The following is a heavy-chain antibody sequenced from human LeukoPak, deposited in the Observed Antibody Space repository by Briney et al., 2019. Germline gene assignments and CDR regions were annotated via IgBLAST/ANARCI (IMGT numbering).Heavy chain of an antibody. CDR2: ISADATGT. V-gene: IGHV3-23*01. Sequence: GGSLRLSCAASGFTFTNYAMSWVRQAPGKGLEWASIISADATGTYYADSLRGRFTISRDNSKNTLYLQVNSLRDEDTAVYYCAKTPHRLSSEIDHWGQGTLVTVSS. J-gene: IGHJ4*02. D-gene: IGHD6-6*01. CDR1: GFTFTNYA. CDR3: AKTPHRLSSEIDH.